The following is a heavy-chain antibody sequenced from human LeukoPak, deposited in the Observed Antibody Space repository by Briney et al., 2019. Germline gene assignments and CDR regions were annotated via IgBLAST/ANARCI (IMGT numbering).Heavy chain of an antibody. CDR2: IYYSGST. D-gene: IGHD1-26*01. V-gene: IGHV4-59*01. CDR3: ARPLGDAFDI. J-gene: IGHJ3*02. Sequence: SETLSLTCTVPGGSISSYYWSWIRQPLGKGLEWIGYIYYSGSTNYNPSLKSRVTISVDTSKNQFSLKLSSVTAADTAVYYCARPLGDAFDIWGQGTMVTVSS. CDR1: GGSISSYY.